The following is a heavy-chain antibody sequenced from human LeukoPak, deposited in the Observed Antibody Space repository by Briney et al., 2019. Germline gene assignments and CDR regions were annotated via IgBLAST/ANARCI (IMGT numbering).Heavy chain of an antibody. CDR3: ARAEGRHRYSTDYFGMDV. CDR1: GYTFTNYS. V-gene: IGHV1-46*01. CDR2: FSPSGGVT. Sequence: ASVKVSCKTSGYTFTNYSMHWVRQAPGQGLEWMGIFSPSGGVTRYAQKFQGRVTMARDTSTTTVYMELSSLRSEDTAVYYCARAEGRHRYSTDYFGMDVWGQGTTVTVSS. D-gene: IGHD5-12*01. J-gene: IGHJ6*02.